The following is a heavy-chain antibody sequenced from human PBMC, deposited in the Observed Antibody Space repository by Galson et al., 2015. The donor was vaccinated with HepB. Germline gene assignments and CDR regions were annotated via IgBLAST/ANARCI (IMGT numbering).Heavy chain of an antibody. Sequence: SLRLSCAASGFTFSNAWMSWVRQAPGKGLEWVGRIKSKTDGGTTDYAAPVKGRFTISRDDSKNTLYLQMNSLKTEDTAVYYCTDYDYVWGRGYWGQGTLVTVSS. D-gene: IGHD3-16*01. J-gene: IGHJ4*02. V-gene: IGHV3-15*01. CDR2: IKSKTDGGTT. CDR3: TDYDYVWGRGY. CDR1: GFTFSNAW.